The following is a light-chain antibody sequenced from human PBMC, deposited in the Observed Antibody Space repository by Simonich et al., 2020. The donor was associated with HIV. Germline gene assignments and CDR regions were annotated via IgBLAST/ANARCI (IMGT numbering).Light chain of an antibody. CDR3: MQALQTPIT. CDR1: RSLLHGDGRTY. CDR2: EVS. Sequence: DIVMTQTPLFLSVTPGQPASISCKSSRSLLHGDGRTYLFWYFQQSGQSPQLLISEVSNRLSGVPDRFSGSGSGTDFTLRISRVEAEDVGVYYCMQALQTPITFGQGTRLEIK. J-gene: IGKJ5*01. V-gene: IGKV2-29*03.